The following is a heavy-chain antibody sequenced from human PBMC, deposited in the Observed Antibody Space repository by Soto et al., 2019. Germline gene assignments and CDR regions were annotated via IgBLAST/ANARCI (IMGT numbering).Heavy chain of an antibody. CDR1: GGTFSSYA. D-gene: IGHD6-19*01. CDR2: IIPIFGTA. Sequence: GPQLKVSCKASGGTFSSYAISWVRQAPGQGLEWMGGIIPIFGTANYAQKFQGRVTITADESTSTAYMELSSLRSEDTAVYYCARQSIAVANWFDPWGQGTLVTVSS. V-gene: IGHV1-69*13. CDR3: ARQSIAVANWFDP. J-gene: IGHJ5*02.